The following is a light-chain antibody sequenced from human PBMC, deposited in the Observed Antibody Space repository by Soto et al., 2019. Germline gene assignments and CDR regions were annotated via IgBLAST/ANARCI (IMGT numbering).Light chain of an antibody. V-gene: IGLV1-44*01. J-gene: IGLJ2*01. CDR3: AGWDDNLNGPL. Sequence: QAVLTQPPSVSGAPGQTVTISCFGSNSNIGPNPVNWYQHLPGTAPKLLIYRNDQRPSGVPDRFSGSKSGTSASLAISGLQSEDEAVYYCAGWDDNLNGPLFGGGTKLTVL. CDR2: RND. CDR1: NSNIGPNP.